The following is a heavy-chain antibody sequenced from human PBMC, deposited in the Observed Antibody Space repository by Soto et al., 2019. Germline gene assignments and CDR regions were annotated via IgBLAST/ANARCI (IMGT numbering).Heavy chain of an antibody. J-gene: IGHJ4*02. CDR2: ISGSGGST. Sequence: GGSLRLSCAASGFTFSSYAMSWVRQAPGKGLEWVSAISGSGGSTYYADSVKGRFTISRDNSKNTLYLQMNSLRAEDTAVYYCAKDRGIQPNPEAFDYWGQGTLVTVSS. V-gene: IGHV3-23*01. CDR3: AKDRGIQPNPEAFDY. D-gene: IGHD5-18*01. CDR1: GFTFSSYA.